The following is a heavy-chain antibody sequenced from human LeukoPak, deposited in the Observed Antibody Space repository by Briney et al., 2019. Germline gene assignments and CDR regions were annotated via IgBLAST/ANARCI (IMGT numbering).Heavy chain of an antibody. CDR2: IRYHGSNK. J-gene: IGHJ4*02. Sequence: GGSLRLSGAASGLTFISYAMHSVRHAPGKGLERVAFIRYHGSNKYYADSVKGRFTISRDKSKNTLHLQRTILTAADTALYYCAKDVVATLVYWGEGTLVSVS. CDR3: AKDVVATLVY. V-gene: IGHV3-30*02. CDR1: GLTFISYA. D-gene: IGHD2-21*01.